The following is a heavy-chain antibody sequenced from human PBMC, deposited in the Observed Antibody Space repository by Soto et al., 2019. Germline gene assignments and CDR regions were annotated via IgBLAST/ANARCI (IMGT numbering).Heavy chain of an antibody. D-gene: IGHD3-3*01. CDR3: ASMYYDFWSGYYTGYYYGMDV. V-gene: IGHV3-48*02. Sequence: EVQLVESGGGLVQPGGSLRLSCAASGFTFSSYSMNWVRQAPGKGLEWVSYISSSSSTIYYADSVKGRFTISRDNAKNSLYLQMNSLRDEDTAVYYCASMYYDFWSGYYTGYYYGMDVWGQGTTVTVSS. CDR2: ISSSSSTI. CDR1: GFTFSSYS. J-gene: IGHJ6*02.